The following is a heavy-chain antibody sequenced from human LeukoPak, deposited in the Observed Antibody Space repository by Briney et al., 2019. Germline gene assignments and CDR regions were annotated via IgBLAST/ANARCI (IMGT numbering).Heavy chain of an antibody. CDR3: ASSHDSSGND. D-gene: IGHD3-22*01. V-gene: IGHV3-7*01. J-gene: IGHJ4*02. CDR1: GFTFSSYW. CDR2: INQDGSAK. Sequence: GGSLRLSCAASGFTFSSYWMSWVRQAPGKGLGWLANINQDGSAKYYVDSVKGRFTISRDNAKNSLWLQMNSLRDEDTAVYYCASSHDSSGNDWGQGTLLTVSS.